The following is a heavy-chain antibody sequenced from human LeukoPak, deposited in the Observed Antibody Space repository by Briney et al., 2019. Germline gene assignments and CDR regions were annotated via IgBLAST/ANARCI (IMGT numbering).Heavy chain of an antibody. Sequence: ASVKVSCKASGYTFTSYGIGWVRQAPGQGLEWMGWISAYNGNTNYAQKLQGRVTMTTDTSTSTAYMELRCLRSDDTAVYYCARDVGCSSTSCYAHFDYWGQGTMVTVSS. CDR2: ISAYNGNT. CDR3: ARDVGCSSTSCYAHFDY. J-gene: IGHJ4*02. V-gene: IGHV1-18*04. CDR1: GYTFTSYG. D-gene: IGHD2-2*01.